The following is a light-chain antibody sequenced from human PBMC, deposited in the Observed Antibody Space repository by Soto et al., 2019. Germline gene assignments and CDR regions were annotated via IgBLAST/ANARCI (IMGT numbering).Light chain of an antibody. CDR3: QQYNNWLMYT. CDR2: GAS. V-gene: IGKV3-15*01. CDR1: QSVSSN. J-gene: IGKJ2*01. Sequence: DIEMTQSPATLSVSPGERATLSCRASQSVSSNLAWYQQKPGKAPRLLIYGASTSATGIPARFSGSGSGTEFTLTISSLQYEDFAVYYCQQYNNWLMYTFGQGTKLEIK.